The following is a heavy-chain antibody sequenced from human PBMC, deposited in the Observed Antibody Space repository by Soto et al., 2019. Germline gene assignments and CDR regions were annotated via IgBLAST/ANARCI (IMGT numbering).Heavy chain of an antibody. CDR1: GYTFTNYY. D-gene: IGHD6-19*01. CDR3: ARESQSSGWSWFDY. V-gene: IGHV1-46*01. Sequence: QVQLVQSGAEVKKPGASVKVSCKASGYTFTNYYIHWVRQAPGQGLEWMGMINPSGGSTSNTRRFQGRAALTRDTSTSTGYMELNSLRSEDTAVYYCARESQSSGWSWFDYWGQGTLVTVSS. CDR2: INPSGGST. J-gene: IGHJ4*02.